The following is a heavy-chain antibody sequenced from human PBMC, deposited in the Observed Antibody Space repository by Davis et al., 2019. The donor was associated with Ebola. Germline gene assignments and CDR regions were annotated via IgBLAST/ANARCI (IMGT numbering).Heavy chain of an antibody. J-gene: IGHJ6*02. V-gene: IGHV3-11*01. CDR3: AREGTAAGMDV. Sequence: LITSRASPCFTLSDYYMSWIRQAPGQRLECGSYIRSTGKTRYYADSVKGRFTISRDNAKNSLYLQMNSLRAEDTAVYYCAREGTAAGMDVWGQGTTVTVSS. CDR2: IRSTGKTR. CDR1: CFTLSDYY. D-gene: IGHD6-13*01.